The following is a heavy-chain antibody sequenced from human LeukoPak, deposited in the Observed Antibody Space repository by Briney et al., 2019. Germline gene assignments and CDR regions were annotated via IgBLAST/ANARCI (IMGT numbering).Heavy chain of an antibody. J-gene: IGHJ4*02. Sequence: SETLSLTCTVSGGSISSSSYYWGWIRQPPGKGLEWIGSIYYSGSTYYNPSLKSRVTISVDTSKNQFSLKLSSVAAADTAVYYCARGNGYGSNYWGQGTLVTVSS. CDR2: IYYSGST. D-gene: IGHD3-10*01. V-gene: IGHV4-39*01. CDR1: GGSISSSSYY. CDR3: ARGNGYGSNY.